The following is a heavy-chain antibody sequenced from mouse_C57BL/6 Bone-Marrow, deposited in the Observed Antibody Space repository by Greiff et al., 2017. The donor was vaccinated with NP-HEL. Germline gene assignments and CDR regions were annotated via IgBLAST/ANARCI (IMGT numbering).Heavy chain of an antibody. CDR1: GYTFTSYW. CDR3: ARNWDWYFDV. CDR2: IYPGSGST. D-gene: IGHD4-1*01. J-gene: IGHJ1*03. V-gene: IGHV1-55*01. Sequence: VQLQQPGAELVKPGASVEMSCKASGYTFTSYWITWVKQRPGQGLEWIGDIYPGSGSTNYNEKFKSKATLTVDTSSSTAYMQLSSLTSEDSAVYYCARNWDWYFDVWGTGTTVTVSS.